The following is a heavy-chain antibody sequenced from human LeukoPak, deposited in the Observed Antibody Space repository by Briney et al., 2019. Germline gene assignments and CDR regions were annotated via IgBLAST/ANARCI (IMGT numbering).Heavy chain of an antibody. CDR2: IIPIFGTA. CDR1: GGTFSSYA. J-gene: IGHJ4*02. Sequence: SVKVSCKASGGTFSSYAFSCVRQTPGQGLEWMGGIIPIFGTANYAQKFQGRVTITADKSTSTAYMELSSLRSEDTAVYYCARVKFVRYFDWLSPFDYWGQGTLVTVSS. CDR3: ARVKFVRYFDWLSPFDY. D-gene: IGHD3-9*01. V-gene: IGHV1-69*06.